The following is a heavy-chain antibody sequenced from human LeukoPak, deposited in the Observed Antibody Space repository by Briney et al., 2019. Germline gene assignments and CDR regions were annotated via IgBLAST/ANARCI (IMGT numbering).Heavy chain of an antibody. CDR3: ARRPKDSNGYVFDY. Sequence: GESLKISCKGSGYSFPIYWIAWVRQMPGKGLEWMGIIYPGDSDTRYSPSFQGQITISADKSITTAYLQWSSLKASDTAMYYCARRPKDSNGYVFDYWGQGSLVTVSS. V-gene: IGHV5-51*01. CDR1: GYSFPIYW. CDR2: IYPGDSDT. J-gene: IGHJ4*02. D-gene: IGHD3-22*01.